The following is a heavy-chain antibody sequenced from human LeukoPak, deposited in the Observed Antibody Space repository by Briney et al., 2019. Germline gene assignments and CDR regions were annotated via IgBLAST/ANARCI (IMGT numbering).Heavy chain of an antibody. CDR1: GYTLTELS. Sequence: GASVKVSCKVSGYTLTELSMHWVRQAPGKGLEWMGGFDPEDGETIYAQKFQGRVTMTEDTSTDTAYMELSSLRSGDTAVYYCATARGGGVGYYFDYWGQGTLVTVSS. D-gene: IGHD3-16*01. CDR2: FDPEDGET. CDR3: ATARGGGVGYYFDY. V-gene: IGHV1-24*01. J-gene: IGHJ4*02.